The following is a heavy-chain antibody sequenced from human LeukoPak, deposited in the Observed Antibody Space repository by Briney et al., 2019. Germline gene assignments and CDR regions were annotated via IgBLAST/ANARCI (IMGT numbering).Heavy chain of an antibody. CDR2: ISSTSSTI. CDR3: ARDPDSRGTEPPFFDH. Sequence: GGSLRLSCAASGFTFSSYSMNWVRQAPGKGLEWVSYISSTSSTIYYADSVKGRFTISRDNSKNTLYLQMNSLRADDTALYYCARDPDSRGTEPPFFDHWGRGTLVTVSS. D-gene: IGHD3-22*01. CDR1: GFTFSSYS. V-gene: IGHV3-48*01. J-gene: IGHJ4*02.